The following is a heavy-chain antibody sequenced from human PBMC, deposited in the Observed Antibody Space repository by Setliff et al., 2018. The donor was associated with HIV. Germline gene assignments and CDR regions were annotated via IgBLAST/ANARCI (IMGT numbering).Heavy chain of an antibody. J-gene: IGHJ6*02. CDR1: GFTLSSYS. Sequence: GESLKISCEASGFTLSSYSMNWVRQAPGKGLEWVSYIGSSSSPIYYADSVKGRFTISRDNAKNSLYLQMSSLRAGDTAVYYCARRGDYYYYYAMDFWGQGTTVTVSS. CDR2: IGSSSSPI. D-gene: IGHD3-10*01. CDR3: ARRGDYYYYYAMDF. V-gene: IGHV3-48*01.